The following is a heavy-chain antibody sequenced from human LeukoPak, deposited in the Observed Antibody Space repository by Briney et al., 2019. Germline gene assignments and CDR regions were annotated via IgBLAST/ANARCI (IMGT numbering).Heavy chain of an antibody. J-gene: IGHJ6*02. Sequence: ASVKVSCKASGYTFTSYDINWVRQATGQGLEWMGWMNPNSGNTGYAQKFQGRVTMTRNTSISTAYMELSSLRSEDTAVYYCATLRDIVVVPAATPGDYYYYGMDVWGQGTTDTVSS. CDR3: ATLRDIVVVPAATPGDYYYYGMDV. CDR2: MNPNSGNT. D-gene: IGHD2-2*01. V-gene: IGHV1-8*01. CDR1: GYTFTSYD.